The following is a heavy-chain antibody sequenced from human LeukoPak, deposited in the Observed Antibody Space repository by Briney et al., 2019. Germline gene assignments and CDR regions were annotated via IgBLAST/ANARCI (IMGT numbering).Heavy chain of an antibody. D-gene: IGHD1-26*01. J-gene: IGHJ3*02. V-gene: IGHV3-48*04. CDR2: ISSSSSTT. CDR1: GFTFSSYS. CDR3: ATPVGAPGAFDI. Sequence: GGSLRLSCAASGFTFSSYSMNWVRQAPGKGLEWVSYISSSSSTTYYADSVKGRFTISRDNAKNSLYLQMNSLRAEDTAVYYCATPVGAPGAFDIWGQGTMVTVSS.